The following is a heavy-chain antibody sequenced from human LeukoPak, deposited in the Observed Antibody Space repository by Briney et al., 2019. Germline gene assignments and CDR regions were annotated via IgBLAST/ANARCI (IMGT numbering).Heavy chain of an antibody. CDR3: VREESYYDILTAKRCGYFDY. J-gene: IGHJ4*02. CDR1: GFTFSSYW. D-gene: IGHD3-9*01. V-gene: IGHV3-7*01. Sequence: PGGSLRLSCAASGFTFSSYWMSWVRQAPGKGLEWVANIKQDGSEKYYVDSVKGRFTISRDNAKNSLYLQMNSLRAEDTAVYYCVREESYYDILTAKRCGYFDYWGQGTLVTVSS. CDR2: IKQDGSEK.